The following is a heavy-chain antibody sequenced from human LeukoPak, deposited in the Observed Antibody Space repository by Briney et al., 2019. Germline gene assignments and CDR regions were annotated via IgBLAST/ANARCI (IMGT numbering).Heavy chain of an antibody. CDR3: ARDSDIVGDILTGYYP. Sequence: GASVKVSCKASGYTFSGYYMNWVRQAPGQGLEWMGWINPNSGGTKYAQKIQGRVTMTRDTSISTAYMELSRLRSDDMAVYYCARDSDIVGDILTGYYPWGQGTLVTVSS. J-gene: IGHJ5*02. CDR1: GYTFSGYY. V-gene: IGHV1-2*02. CDR2: INPNSGGT. D-gene: IGHD3-9*01.